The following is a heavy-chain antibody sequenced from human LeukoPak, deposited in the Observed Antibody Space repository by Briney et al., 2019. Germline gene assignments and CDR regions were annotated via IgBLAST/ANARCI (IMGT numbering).Heavy chain of an antibody. CDR2: IRTSSEGANLA. Sequence: PGGSLRLSCATSGFSFRDYPMNWVRQAPGKGLEWVSNIRTSSEGANLAFYADSVKGRVTFSRDGAKNTLYLHMHSLRDDDTAVYYCATDQRYAFDYWGQGIPVTVSS. CDR3: ATDQRYAFDY. CDR1: GFSFRDYP. V-gene: IGHV3-21*05. D-gene: IGHD3-9*01. J-gene: IGHJ4*02.